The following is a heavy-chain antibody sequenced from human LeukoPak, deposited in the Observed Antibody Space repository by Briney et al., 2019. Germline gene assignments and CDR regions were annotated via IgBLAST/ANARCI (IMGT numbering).Heavy chain of an antibody. CDR2: IIPIFGTA. CDR3: ARVPQNSGSYQGYYYYMDV. CDR1: GGTFSSYA. D-gene: IGHD3-10*01. V-gene: IGHV1-69*06. Sequence: SVKVSCKASGGTFSSYAISWVRQAPGQGLEWMGGIIPIFGTANYAQKFQGRVTITADKSTSTAYMELSSLRSEDTAVYYCARVPQNSGSYQGYYYYMDVWGKGTTVTVSS. J-gene: IGHJ6*03.